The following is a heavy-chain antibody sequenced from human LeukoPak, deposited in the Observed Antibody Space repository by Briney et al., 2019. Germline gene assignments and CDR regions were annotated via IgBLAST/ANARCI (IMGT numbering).Heavy chain of an antibody. D-gene: IGHD3-22*01. CDR2: ISSSSSTI. CDR3: ARAYYDSSGYYPSAFDI. Sequence: GGSLRLSCAASGFTFSNYSMNWVRQAPGKGLEWVSYISSSSSTIYYADSVKGRFTVSRDNAKNSLYLQMNSLRAEDTAVYYCARAYYDSSGYYPSAFDIWGQGTMVTVSS. CDR1: GFTFSNYS. J-gene: IGHJ3*02. V-gene: IGHV3-48*01.